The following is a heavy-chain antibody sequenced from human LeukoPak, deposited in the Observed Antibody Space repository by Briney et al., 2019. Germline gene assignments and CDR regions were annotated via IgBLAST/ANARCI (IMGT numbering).Heavy chain of an antibody. V-gene: IGHV3-7*01. Sequence: GGSLRLSCAASGFTLSSYAMSWVRQAPGKGLEWVANIKQDGSEKYYVDSVKGRFTISRDNAKNSLYLQMNSLRAEDTAVYYCARLRSGWYGRAVYYFDYWGQGTLVTVSS. J-gene: IGHJ4*02. CDR2: IKQDGSEK. D-gene: IGHD6-19*01. CDR1: GFTLSSYA. CDR3: ARLRSGWYGRAVYYFDY.